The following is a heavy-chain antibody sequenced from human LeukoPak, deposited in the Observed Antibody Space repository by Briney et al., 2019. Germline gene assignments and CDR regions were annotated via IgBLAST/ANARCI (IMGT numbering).Heavy chain of an antibody. V-gene: IGHV3-73*01. CDR2: TRSKANSYAT. CDR3: RGWSGYSRENDY. CDR1: TLTLAGSA. D-gene: IGHD3-3*01. Sequence: GGSLRLACAPSTLTLAGSAMHWVRQAAKDGMEWVGRTRSKANSYATEYAASVKGRYTISRDDSKNTAYQQMNSLKTEDTAVYYCRGWSGYSRENDYWGQGTLVTVSS. J-gene: IGHJ4*02.